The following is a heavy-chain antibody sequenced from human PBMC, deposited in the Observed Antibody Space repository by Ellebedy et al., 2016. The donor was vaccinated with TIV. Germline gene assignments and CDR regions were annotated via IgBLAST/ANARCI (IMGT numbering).Heavy chain of an antibody. J-gene: IGHJ5*02. CDR3: ARVAYPPGGWFDP. Sequence: ASVKVSCXASGYTFTSYGISWVRQAPGQGLEWMGWISAYNGNTNYAQKLQGRVTMTTDTSTSTAYMELSSLRSEDTAVYYCARVAYPPGGWFDPWGQGTLVTVSS. D-gene: IGHD1-26*01. V-gene: IGHV1-18*01. CDR2: ISAYNGNT. CDR1: GYTFTSYG.